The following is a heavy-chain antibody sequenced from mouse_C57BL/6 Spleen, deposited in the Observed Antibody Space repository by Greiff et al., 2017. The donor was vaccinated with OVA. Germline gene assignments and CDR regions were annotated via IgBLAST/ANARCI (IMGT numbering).Heavy chain of an antibody. V-gene: IGHV1-50*01. CDR3: AREDYYGSSYGKGFAY. CDR1: GYTFTSYW. CDR2: IDPSDSYT. J-gene: IGHJ3*01. D-gene: IGHD1-1*01. Sequence: VQLQQPGAELVKPGASVKLSCKASGYTFTSYWMQWVKQRPGQGLEWIGEIDPSDSYTNYNQKFKGKATLNVNTSSSTAYMQHSSLTSEDSAVYYCAREDYYGSSYGKGFAYWGQGTLVTVSA.